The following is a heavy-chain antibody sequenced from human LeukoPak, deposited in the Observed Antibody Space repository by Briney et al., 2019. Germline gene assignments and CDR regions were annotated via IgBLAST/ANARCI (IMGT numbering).Heavy chain of an antibody. CDR3: ARGRSVFRYFDWLFQT. CDR2: INHSGST. V-gene: IGHV4-34*01. CDR1: GWTFSGYY. Sequence: SETLSLTCAVYGWTFSGYYWSWIRQPPGKGLEWIGEINHSGSTNSNPSLKSRVTISVDTSKNQFSLKLSSGTAADTAVYYCARGRSVFRYFDWLFQTWGQGTLVTVSS. D-gene: IGHD3-9*01. J-gene: IGHJ5*02.